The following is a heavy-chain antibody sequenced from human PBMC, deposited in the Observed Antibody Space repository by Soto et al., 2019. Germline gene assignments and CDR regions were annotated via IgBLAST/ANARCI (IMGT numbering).Heavy chain of an antibody. Sequence: GGSLRLSCAASGFTFSSYSMNWVRQAPGQGLEWVSSITGSSSYIYYADSVKGRFTISRDNAKNSLYLQMNSLRAEDPAVYYCARDQNTVTVSDFDYWGQGTLVTVSS. J-gene: IGHJ4*02. CDR2: ITGSSSYI. CDR1: GFTFSSYS. CDR3: ARDQNTVTVSDFDY. V-gene: IGHV3-21*01. D-gene: IGHD4-4*01.